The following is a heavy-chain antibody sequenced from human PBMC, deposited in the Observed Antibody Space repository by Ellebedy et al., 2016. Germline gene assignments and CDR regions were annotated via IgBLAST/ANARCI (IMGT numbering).Heavy chain of an antibody. D-gene: IGHD2-2*01. CDR1: GFTFSTYW. J-gene: IGHJ3*02. CDR3: AKDGGLGRYCVSASCYTNAFDI. CDR2: IKEDGSNK. V-gene: IGHV3-7*03. Sequence: GESLKISCAASGFTFSTYWMYWVRQAPGKGLEWVASIKEDGSNKHYVDSVKGRFTISRDNAKNSVYLQMNSLRVEDTAMYYCAKDGGLGRYCVSASCYTNAFDIWGQGTMVTVSS.